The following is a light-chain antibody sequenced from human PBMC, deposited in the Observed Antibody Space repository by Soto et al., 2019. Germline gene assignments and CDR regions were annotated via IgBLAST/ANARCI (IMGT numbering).Light chain of an antibody. CDR3: QQLNSYLPLT. J-gene: IGKJ4*01. V-gene: IGKV1-12*01. CDR2: AAS. Sequence: DIQMTQSPSSVSASVGDRVTITCRASQGFSSWLAWYQQKPGKAPKLLIYAASTLQSGVPSRFSGSGSGTDFTLTISSLQPEDFATYYCQQLNSYLPLTFGGGTKVDIK. CDR1: QGFSSW.